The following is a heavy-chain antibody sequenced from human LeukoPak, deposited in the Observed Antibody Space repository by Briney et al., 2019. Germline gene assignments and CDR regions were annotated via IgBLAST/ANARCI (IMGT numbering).Heavy chain of an antibody. CDR2: ISGSGGST. Sequence: GGSLRLSCAASGFTFSNYAMNWVRQAPGKGLEWVSTISGSGGSTYYADSVKGRFTISRDNSKNTVHLQMNSLRAEDTAMYYCARRAGDYSHPYDYWGQGTLVTVSS. CDR3: ARRAGDYSHPYDY. J-gene: IGHJ4*02. D-gene: IGHD3-22*01. CDR1: GFTFSNYA. V-gene: IGHV3-23*01.